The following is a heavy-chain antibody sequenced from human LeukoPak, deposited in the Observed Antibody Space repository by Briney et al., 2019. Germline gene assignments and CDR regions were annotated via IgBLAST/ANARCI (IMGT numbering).Heavy chain of an antibody. CDR3: ARDNIGFTFDY. Sequence: SETLSLTCTVSGYSISSDYYWGWIRQPPGKGLEWIGSIYHSGSTYYNPSLKSRITISVDTSKNQFSLNLNSVTAADTAVYYCARDNIGFTFDYWGQGTLVTVSS. V-gene: IGHV4-38-2*02. J-gene: IGHJ4*02. CDR2: IYHSGST. CDR1: GYSISSDYY. D-gene: IGHD5-12*01.